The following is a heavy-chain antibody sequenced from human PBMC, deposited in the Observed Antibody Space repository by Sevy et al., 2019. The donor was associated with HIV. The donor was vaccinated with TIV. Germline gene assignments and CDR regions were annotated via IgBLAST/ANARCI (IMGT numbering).Heavy chain of an antibody. CDR1: GYTFTGYY. J-gene: IGHJ6*02. CDR3: ARDLNTSGFGELPLYYMDV. D-gene: IGHD3-10*01. Sequence: ASVKVSCKASGYTFTGYYMHWVRQAPGQGLEWMGWINPNSGGTNDAQKFQGRVTMTRDTSISTAYMELSRLRSDDTAVYYCARDLNTSGFGELPLYYMDVWGQGTTVTVSS. V-gene: IGHV1-2*02. CDR2: INPNSGGT.